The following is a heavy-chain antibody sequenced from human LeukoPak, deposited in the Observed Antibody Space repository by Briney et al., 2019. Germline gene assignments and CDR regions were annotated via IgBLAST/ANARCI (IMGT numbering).Heavy chain of an antibody. CDR3: ARLPMVRGVTEYYFDY. D-gene: IGHD3-10*01. CDR2: INHSGST. CDR1: GGSISSYY. J-gene: IGHJ4*02. V-gene: IGHV4-34*01. Sequence: SETLSLTCTVSGGSISSYYWSWIRQPPGKGLEWIGEINHSGSTNYNASLQGRVTISVDTSKNQFSLNLSSVTAADTAVYYCARLPMVRGVTEYYFDYWGQGTLVTVSS.